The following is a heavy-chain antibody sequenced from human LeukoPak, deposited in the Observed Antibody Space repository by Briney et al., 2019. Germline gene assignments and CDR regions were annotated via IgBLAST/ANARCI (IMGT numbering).Heavy chain of an antibody. D-gene: IGHD3-22*01. V-gene: IGHV3-23*01. CDR3: AKRGVVIRVILVGFYKEAYYFDS. Sequence: GGSLRLSCAVSGIPLSNYGMSWVRQAPGKGLEWVAGISGSAGGTYYADSVKGRFTISRDNAKNTLYLQLNNLRAEDTAVYFCAKRGVVIRVILVGFYKEAYYFDSWGQGALVTVSS. CDR2: ISGSAGGT. CDR1: GIPLSNYG. J-gene: IGHJ4*02.